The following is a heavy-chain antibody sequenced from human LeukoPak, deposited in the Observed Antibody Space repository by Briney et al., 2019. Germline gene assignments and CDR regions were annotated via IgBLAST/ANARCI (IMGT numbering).Heavy chain of an antibody. CDR2: ISGSGGST. Sequence: PGGPLRLSCAASGFTFSSYAMSWVRQAPGKGLEWVSAISGSGGSTYYADSVKGRFTISRDNSKNTLYLQMNSLRAEDTAVYYCAKDGSGSYLSPFDYWGQGTLVTVSS. V-gene: IGHV3-23*01. J-gene: IGHJ4*02. CDR1: GFTFSSYA. CDR3: AKDGSGSYLSPFDY. D-gene: IGHD3-10*01.